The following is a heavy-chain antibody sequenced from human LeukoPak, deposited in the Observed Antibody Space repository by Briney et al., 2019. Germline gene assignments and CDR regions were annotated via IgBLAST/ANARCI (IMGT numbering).Heavy chain of an antibody. CDR3: ARQGVGATDF. CDR2: IFYSGST. V-gene: IGHV4-39*01. D-gene: IGHD1-26*01. J-gene: IGHJ4*02. Sequence: PSETLSLTCSVSGGSINSYGYYWAWIRQPPGKRPEWIGSIFYSGSTHYNPSLQSRITISADTSKGQFSLKLSSATAADTAVYYCARQGVGATDFWGQGSLVTVSS. CDR1: GGSINSYGYY.